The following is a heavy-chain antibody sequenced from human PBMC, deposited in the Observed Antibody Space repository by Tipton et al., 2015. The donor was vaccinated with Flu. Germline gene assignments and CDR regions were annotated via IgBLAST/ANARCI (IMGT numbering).Heavy chain of an antibody. CDR1: GFTFSSYG. CDR3: AKDRGYSSSFLDY. D-gene: IGHD6-13*01. V-gene: IGHV3-33*06. CDR2: IWYDGSNK. Sequence: SLRLSCAASGFTFSSYGMHWVRQAPGKGLEWVAVIWYDGSNKYYADSVKGRFTISRDNSKNTLYLQTNSLRAEDTAVYYCAKDRGYSSSFLDYWGQGTLVTVSS. J-gene: IGHJ4*02.